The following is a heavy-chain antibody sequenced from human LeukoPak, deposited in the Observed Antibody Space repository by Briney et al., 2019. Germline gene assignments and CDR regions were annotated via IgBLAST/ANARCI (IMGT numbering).Heavy chain of an antibody. Sequence: GGSLRLSCAASGLTFSSSWMTWVRQAPGKGLEWVANIKEDASETNYVGSAIGRFAISRDNAKNSLYLQMNSLRVEGTAVYYCTRGSPLDYWGQGTLVTVSS. V-gene: IGHV3-7*01. D-gene: IGHD1-26*01. J-gene: IGHJ4*02. CDR2: IKEDASET. CDR3: TRGSPLDY. CDR1: GLTFSSSW.